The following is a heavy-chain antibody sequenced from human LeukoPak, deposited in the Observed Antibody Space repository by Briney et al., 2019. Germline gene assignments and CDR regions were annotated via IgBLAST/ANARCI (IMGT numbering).Heavy chain of an antibody. V-gene: IGHV1-2*02. CDR2: VNPNSGGT. CDR3: ARRGYDSRGYHFYFDY. CDR1: GYTFTGYY. Sequence: ASVKVSCKASGYTFTGYYMHWVRQAPGQGLEWMGWVNPNSGGTGYAQRFQGRVTMTRDTSISTAYMELSRLRSDDTAVYYCARRGYDSRGYHFYFDYWGQGTLVTVSS. J-gene: IGHJ4*02. D-gene: IGHD3-22*01.